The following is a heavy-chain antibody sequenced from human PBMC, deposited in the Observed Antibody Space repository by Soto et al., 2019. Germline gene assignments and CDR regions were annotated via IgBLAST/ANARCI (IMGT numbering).Heavy chain of an antibody. V-gene: IGHV3-33*01. CDR3: ASDLGYCSGGSCPRLGIIDY. J-gene: IGHJ4*02. Sequence: QVQLVESGGGVVQPGRSLRLSCAASGFTFSSYGMHWVRQAPGKGLEWGAVIWYDGSNKYYADSVKGRFTISRDNSKNTLYLQMNSLRAEDTAVYYCASDLGYCSGGSCPRLGIIDYWGQGTLVTVSS. CDR1: GFTFSSYG. D-gene: IGHD2-15*01. CDR2: IWYDGSNK.